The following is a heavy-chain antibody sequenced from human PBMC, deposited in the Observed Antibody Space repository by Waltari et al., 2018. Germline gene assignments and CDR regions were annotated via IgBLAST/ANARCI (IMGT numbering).Heavy chain of an antibody. CDR2: CSTSGTSI. CDR1: GFTCSNYA. Sequence: EVQLVQSGGGLLQPGGSVRLSGAASGFTCSNYAMNWVRQAPGKGLWLISHCSTSGTSIYYADSVRGRFTISRDNTKNSLYLQMNSLRAEDTAVYYCMSSLISGTTLWGQGTLVTVSS. D-gene: IGHD1-20*01. V-gene: IGHV3-48*03. CDR3: MSSLISGTTL. J-gene: IGHJ4*02.